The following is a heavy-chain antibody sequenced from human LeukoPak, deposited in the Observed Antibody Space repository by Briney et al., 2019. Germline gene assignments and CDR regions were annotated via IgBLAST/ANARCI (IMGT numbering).Heavy chain of an antibody. CDR1: GFTFSSYE. Sequence: GGSLRLSCAASGFTFSSYEMNWVRQAPGKGLEWVSYISSSGSTIYYADSVKGRFTISRDNAKNSLYLQMNSLRAEDTAVYYCARDRGVRIETGSLGYWGQGTLVTVSS. CDR2: ISSSGSTI. D-gene: IGHD1-14*01. CDR3: ARDRGVRIETGSLGY. J-gene: IGHJ4*02. V-gene: IGHV3-48*03.